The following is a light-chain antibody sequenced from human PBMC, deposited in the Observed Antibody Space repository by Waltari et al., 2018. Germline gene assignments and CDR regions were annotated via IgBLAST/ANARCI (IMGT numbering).Light chain of an antibody. Sequence: EVVLTQSPVTLSLAAGERATLSCRASESVSNYLAWYHKKPGQSPRILIFDTYKSATGIPGKFSGSGYGTDFTLTINNLDAEDFALYYCQQGSILPLTFGGGTKVEI. CDR3: QQGSILPLT. J-gene: IGKJ4*01. CDR2: DTY. CDR1: ESVSNY. V-gene: IGKV3-11*01.